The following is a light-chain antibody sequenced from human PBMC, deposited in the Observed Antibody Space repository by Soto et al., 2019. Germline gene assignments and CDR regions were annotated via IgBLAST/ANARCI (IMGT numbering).Light chain of an antibody. J-gene: IGKJ4*01. CDR3: QQSKCFPLT. CDR1: QDISSW. Sequence: DIQMTQSPSSVSASVGDRVTITCRASQDISSWLTWHQQKPGKAPKVLIYIASRLQSGVPSRFSGSRSGTDFSLTISSLQPEDFATYYCQQSKCFPLTFGGGTKVDIK. CDR2: IAS. V-gene: IGKV1-12*01.